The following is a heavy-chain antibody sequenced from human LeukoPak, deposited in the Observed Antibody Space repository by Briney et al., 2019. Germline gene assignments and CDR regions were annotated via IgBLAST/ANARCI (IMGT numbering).Heavy chain of an antibody. V-gene: IGHV3-48*03. CDR3: AKDVVGQQWPENY. Sequence: GGSLRLSCAASGFTFSSYEMNWVRQAPGKGLEWVSYISSSGSTIYYADSVKGRFTISRDNSKSTVYLQMNSLRGEDTAVYYCAKDVVGQQWPENYWGQGTLVTVSS. D-gene: IGHD6-19*01. CDR1: GFTFSSYE. J-gene: IGHJ4*02. CDR2: ISSSGSTI.